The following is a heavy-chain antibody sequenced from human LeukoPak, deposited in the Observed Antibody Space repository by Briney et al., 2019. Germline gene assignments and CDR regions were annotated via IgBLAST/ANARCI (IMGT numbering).Heavy chain of an antibody. D-gene: IGHD2-8*02. J-gene: IGHJ5*02. Sequence: SETLSLTYAVYGGSFSGYYWSWIRQPPGKGLEWIGEINHSGSTNYNPSLKSRVTISVDTSKNQFSLKLSSVTAADTAVYYCARGLVKGPNWFDPWGQGTLVTVSS. V-gene: IGHV4-34*01. CDR3: ARGLVKGPNWFDP. CDR1: GGSFSGYY. CDR2: INHSGST.